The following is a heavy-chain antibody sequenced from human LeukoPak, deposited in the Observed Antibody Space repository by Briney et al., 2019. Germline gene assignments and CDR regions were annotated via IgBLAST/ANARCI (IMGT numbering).Heavy chain of an antibody. D-gene: IGHD6-6*01. CDR2: IYYSGST. J-gene: IGHJ4*02. Sequence: PSETLSLTCTVSGGSISSYYWSWIRQPPGKGLEWIGYIYYSGSTNYNPSLKSRVTISADTSKNQFSLKLSSVTAADTAVYYCARDLRGSSFPYFDYWGQGTLVTVSS. CDR1: GGSISSYY. V-gene: IGHV4-59*01. CDR3: ARDLRGSSFPYFDY.